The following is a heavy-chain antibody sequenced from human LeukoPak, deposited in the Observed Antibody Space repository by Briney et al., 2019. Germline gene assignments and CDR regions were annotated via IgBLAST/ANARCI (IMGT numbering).Heavy chain of an antibody. Sequence: GGSLRLSCAASGFTFSTYGMSWVRRAPGKGLEWVSSIDSSSGYVYYVDSVKGRFAISRDNAKNSLFLQMNSLRAEDTAVYFCAREMAAGTFDYWGQGALVTVSS. J-gene: IGHJ4*02. D-gene: IGHD5-24*01. V-gene: IGHV3-21*01. CDR1: GFTFSTYG. CDR2: IDSSSGYV. CDR3: AREMAAGTFDY.